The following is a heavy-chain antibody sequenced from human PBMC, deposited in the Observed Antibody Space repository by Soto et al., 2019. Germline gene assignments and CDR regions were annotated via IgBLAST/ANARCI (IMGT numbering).Heavy chain of an antibody. D-gene: IGHD4-17*01. CDR2: ISSSSSTI. J-gene: IGHJ4*02. Sequence: EVQLVESGGGLVQPWGSLSLSCAASGFTFSSYSMNWVRQAPGKGLEWVSYISSSSSTIYYADSVKGRFTISRDNAKNSRDLQMNSLRDEDTAVYYCASGKDYDKGGHWGQGTLDTVST. CDR3: ASGKDYDKGGH. V-gene: IGHV3-48*02. CDR1: GFTFSSYS.